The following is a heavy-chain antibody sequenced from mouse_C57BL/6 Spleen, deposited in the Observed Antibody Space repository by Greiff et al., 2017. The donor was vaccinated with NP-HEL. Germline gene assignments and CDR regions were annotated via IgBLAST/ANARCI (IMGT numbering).Heavy chain of an antibody. Sequence: VQLQQSGPELVKPGASVKISCKASGYAFSSSWMNWVKQRPGKGLEWIGRIYPGDGDTNYNGKFKGKATLTADKSSSTAYMQLSSLTSEDSAVYFCAREDYGNYEDAMDYWGQGTSVTVSS. CDR1: GYAFSSSW. CDR2: IYPGDGDT. J-gene: IGHJ4*01. V-gene: IGHV1-82*01. D-gene: IGHD2-1*01. CDR3: AREDYGNYEDAMDY.